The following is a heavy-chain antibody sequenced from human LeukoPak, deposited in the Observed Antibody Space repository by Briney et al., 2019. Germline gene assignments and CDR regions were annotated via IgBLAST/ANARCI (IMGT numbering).Heavy chain of an antibody. Sequence: SETLSLTCTVSGGSISSSSYYWGWIRQPPGKGLEWIGSIYYSGSTYYNPSLKSRVTISVDTSKNQFSLKLSSVTAADTAVYYCARANGGNLDFDYWGQGTLVTVSS. CDR3: ARANGGNLDFDY. V-gene: IGHV4-39*07. D-gene: IGHD4-23*01. CDR1: GGSISSSSYY. CDR2: IYYSGST. J-gene: IGHJ4*02.